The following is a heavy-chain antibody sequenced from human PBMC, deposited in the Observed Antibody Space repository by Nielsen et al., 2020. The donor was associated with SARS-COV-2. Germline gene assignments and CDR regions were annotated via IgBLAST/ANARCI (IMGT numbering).Heavy chain of an antibody. Sequence: GESLKISCAASGFTFSSYSMNWVRQAQGKGLEWVSSISSSSSYIYYADSVKGRFTISRDNAKNSLYLQMNSLRAEDTAVYYCARAPYYDFWSGYLGTRGAPWGDYYYMDVWGKGTTVTVSS. CDR3: ARAPYYDFWSGYLGTRGAPWGDYYYMDV. CDR1: GFTFSSYS. J-gene: IGHJ6*03. D-gene: IGHD3-3*01. CDR2: ISSSSSYI. V-gene: IGHV3-21*01.